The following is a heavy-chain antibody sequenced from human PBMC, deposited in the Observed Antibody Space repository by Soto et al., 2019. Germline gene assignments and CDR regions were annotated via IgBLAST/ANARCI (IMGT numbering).Heavy chain of an antibody. CDR1: GFTFSSYG. CDR3: AKAGCSGGSCYSIYYYYYYMDV. CDR2: ISYDGSNK. Sequence: GGSLRLSCAASGFTFSSYGMHWVRQAPGKGLEWVAVISYDGSNKYYADSVKGRFTISRDNSKNTLYLQMNSLRAEDTAVYYCAKAGCSGGSCYSIYYYYYYMDVWGKGTTVTVSS. J-gene: IGHJ6*03. D-gene: IGHD2-15*01. V-gene: IGHV3-30*18.